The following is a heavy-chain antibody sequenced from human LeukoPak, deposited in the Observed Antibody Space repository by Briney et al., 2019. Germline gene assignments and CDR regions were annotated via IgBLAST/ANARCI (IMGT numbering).Heavy chain of an antibody. V-gene: IGHV3-48*01. J-gene: IGHJ1*01. Sequence: PGGSLRLSCAASRFTFSSYSMNWVRQAPGKGLEWVSYNSSSSSTIYYADSVKGRFTISRDNAKNSLYLQMNSLRAEDTAVYYCPRESPWELVGFPSRETGSPDFQHWGQGILVTVSS. CDR3: PRESPWELVGFPSRETGSPDFQH. D-gene: IGHD1-26*01. CDR2: NSSSSSTI. CDR1: RFTFSSYS.